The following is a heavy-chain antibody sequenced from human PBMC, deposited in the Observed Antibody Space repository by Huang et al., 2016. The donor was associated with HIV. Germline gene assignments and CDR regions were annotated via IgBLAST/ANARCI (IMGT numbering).Heavy chain of an antibody. CDR3: ARARGYYDSSVSYYFDY. CDR2: IIPIFGTA. D-gene: IGHD3-22*01. J-gene: IGHJ4*02. CDR1: GGTFSSYA. Sequence: QVQLVQSGAEVKKPGSSVKVSCKASGGTFSSYAISWVRQAPGQGLGWMGWIIPIFGTANYGQKFQGRVTITADESTSTAYMELSSLRSEDTAVYYCARARGYYDSSVSYYFDYWGQGTLVTVSS. V-gene: IGHV1-69*13.